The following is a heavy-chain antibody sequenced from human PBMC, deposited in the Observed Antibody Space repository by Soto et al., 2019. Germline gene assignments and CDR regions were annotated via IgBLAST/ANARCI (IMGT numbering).Heavy chain of an antibody. J-gene: IGHJ4*02. CDR3: ARDASRWLVGVGYFDY. CDR2: ISAYNGNT. D-gene: IGHD6-19*01. Sequence: QVQLVQSGAEVKKPGASVKVSCKASGYTFTSYGISWVRQAPGHGLEWIGWISAYNGNTKYAQKLQGRVTMTTDTPTSTAYMELRSLRSDDTAVYYCARDASRWLVGVGYFDYWGQGTLVTVSS. V-gene: IGHV1-18*04. CDR1: GYTFTSYG.